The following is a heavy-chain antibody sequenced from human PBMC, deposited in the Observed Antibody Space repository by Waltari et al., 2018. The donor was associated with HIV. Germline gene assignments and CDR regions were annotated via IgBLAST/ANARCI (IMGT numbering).Heavy chain of an antibody. D-gene: IGHD3-3*01. CDR2: ISGYNGNR. CDR1: GYTFTNYG. J-gene: IGHJ4*02. Sequence: QVQLVQSGGELKMPGASVKISCKSSGYTFTNYGISWVRQAPGQGPEWLGWISGYNGNRNYAQKVQDRVTLTTDTSTSTAYMEMRNLKFDDTALYYCARTFSVEWLYFDSWGQGTLITVSS. V-gene: IGHV1-18*01. CDR3: ARTFSVEWLYFDS.